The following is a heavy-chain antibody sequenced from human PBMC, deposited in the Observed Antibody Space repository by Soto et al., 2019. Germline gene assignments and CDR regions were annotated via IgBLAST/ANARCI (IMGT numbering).Heavy chain of an antibody. Sequence: QVQLQESGPGLVKPSQTLSLTCTVSGGSISSGGYYWSWIRQHPGKGLEWIGYIYYSGSTYYNPSLKSRVTISVDTSKKQYSLKLSSVTAADTAVYYCASTIAAAGEYDYGGQGTLVTVSS. D-gene: IGHD6-13*01. J-gene: IGHJ4*02. CDR2: IYYSGST. V-gene: IGHV4-31*03. CDR1: GGSISSGGYY. CDR3: ASTIAAAGEYDY.